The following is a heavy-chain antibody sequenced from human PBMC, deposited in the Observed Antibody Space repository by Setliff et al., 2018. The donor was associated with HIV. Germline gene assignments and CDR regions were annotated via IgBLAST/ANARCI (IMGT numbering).Heavy chain of an antibody. CDR2: IRYDGSYR. Sequence: GSLRLSCAVSGFTFISYGMYWVRQAPGKGLEWVAFIRYDGSYRYYVDLVKGRFTISRDNSKNTMFLQMNSLRVEDTAVYYCAKEMWQWLVEGWFDPWGQGTLVTVSS. V-gene: IGHV3-30*02. D-gene: IGHD6-19*01. J-gene: IGHJ5*02. CDR3: AKEMWQWLVEGWFDP. CDR1: GFTFISYG.